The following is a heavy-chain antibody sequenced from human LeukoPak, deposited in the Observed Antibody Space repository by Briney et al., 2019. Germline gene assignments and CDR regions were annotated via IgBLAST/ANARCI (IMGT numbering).Heavy chain of an antibody. CDR3: ARPAHYGSGSYPYYFDY. CDR1: GGPISRYY. V-gene: IGHV4-59*01. J-gene: IGHJ4*02. D-gene: IGHD3-10*01. Sequence: PSETLSLTCTVSGGPISRYYWRWIRLPPGKRLEWIGYIYHSGSTNYHPSLKSRVTISVDTSKNQFSLKLSAVTAADTAVYYCARPAHYGSGSYPYYFDYWGQGTRVSVSS. CDR2: IYHSGST.